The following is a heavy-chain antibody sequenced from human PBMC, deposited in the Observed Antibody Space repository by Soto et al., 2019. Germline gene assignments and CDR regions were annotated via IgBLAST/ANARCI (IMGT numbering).Heavy chain of an antibody. CDR3: ARVHYYDSSGYYAFDY. D-gene: IGHD3-22*01. J-gene: IGHJ4*02. Sequence: SETLSLTCAVSGGSISGSNWWSWVRQPPGKGLEWIGEIYHSGSTNYNPSLKSRVTISVDKSKNQFSLKLSSVTAADTAVYYCARVHYYDSSGYYAFDYWGQGTLVTVSS. CDR1: GGSISGSNW. CDR2: IYHSGST. V-gene: IGHV4-4*02.